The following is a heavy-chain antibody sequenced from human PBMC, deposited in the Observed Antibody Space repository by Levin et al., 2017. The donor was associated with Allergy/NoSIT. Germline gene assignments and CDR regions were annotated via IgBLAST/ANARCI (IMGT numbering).Heavy chain of an antibody. V-gene: IGHV3-21*01. D-gene: IGHD3-9*01. CDR1: GVTFSRYS. CDR3: ASDILTGHSTSWDYYGMDV. CDR2: ITSSGRHI. Sequence: GGSLRLSCVASGVTFSRYSMNWVRQAPGKGLEWVSSITSSGRHIYHADSVKGRFTISRDNAKNSLYLQMNSLRAEDTAVYYCASDILTGHSTSWDYYGMDVWGQGATVTVSS. J-gene: IGHJ6*02.